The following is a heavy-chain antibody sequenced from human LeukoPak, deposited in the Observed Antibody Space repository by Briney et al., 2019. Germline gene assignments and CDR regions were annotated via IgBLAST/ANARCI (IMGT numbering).Heavy chain of an antibody. CDR3: ARVDLSSGWYGDLDY. V-gene: IGHV4-38-2*02. J-gene: IGHJ4*02. Sequence: PSETLSLTCTVSGYSISSGYYWGWIRPPPGKGLEWIGSIYHSGSTYYNPSLKSRVTISVDTSKNQFSLKLSSVTAADTAVYYCARVDLSSGWYGDLDYWGQGTLVTVSS. D-gene: IGHD6-19*01. CDR1: GYSISSGYY. CDR2: IYHSGST.